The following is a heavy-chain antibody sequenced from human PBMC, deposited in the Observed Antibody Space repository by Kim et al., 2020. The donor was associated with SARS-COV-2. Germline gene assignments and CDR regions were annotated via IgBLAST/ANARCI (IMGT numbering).Heavy chain of an antibody. CDR3: ARGSSGVVVAATHWFDP. V-gene: IGHV3-64*01. D-gene: IGHD2-15*01. CDR1: GFTFSSYA. CDR2: ISSNGGST. Sequence: GGSLRLSCAASGFTFSSYAMHWVRQAPGKGLEYVSAISSNGGSTYYANSVKGRFTISRDNSKNTLYLQMGSLRAEDMAVYYCARGSSGVVVAATHWFDP. J-gene: IGHJ5*02.